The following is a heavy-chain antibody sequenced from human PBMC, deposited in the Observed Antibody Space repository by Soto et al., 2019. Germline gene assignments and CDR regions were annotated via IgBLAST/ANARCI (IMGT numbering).Heavy chain of an antibody. J-gene: IGHJ6*02. Sequence: GGSLRLSCAASGFTFSSYGMHWVRQAPGKGLEWVAVISYDGSNKYYADSVKGRFTISRDNSKNTLYLQMNSLRAEDTAVYYCAKDLMQGYYGSGSYSGRLYYYYGMDVWGQGTTVTVSS. CDR3: AKDLMQGYYGSGSYSGRLYYYYGMDV. CDR1: GFTFSSYG. V-gene: IGHV3-30*18. CDR2: ISYDGSNK. D-gene: IGHD3-10*01.